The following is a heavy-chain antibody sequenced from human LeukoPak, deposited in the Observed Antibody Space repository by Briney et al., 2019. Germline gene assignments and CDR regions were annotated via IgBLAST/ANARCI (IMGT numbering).Heavy chain of an antibody. J-gene: IGHJ4*02. D-gene: IGHD3-10*01. CDR3: ARASMIRVPFGF. V-gene: IGHV4-30-4*01. CDR2: TYYTGST. CDR1: GGSVSSGDYY. Sequence: PSQTLSLTCTVSGGSVSSGDYYWSWIRQPPGKGLELIGYTYYTGSTYYNPSLRSRVTISEDTSQNQFSLKLTSVTAADTAVYYCARASMIRVPFGFWGQGTLVTVSS.